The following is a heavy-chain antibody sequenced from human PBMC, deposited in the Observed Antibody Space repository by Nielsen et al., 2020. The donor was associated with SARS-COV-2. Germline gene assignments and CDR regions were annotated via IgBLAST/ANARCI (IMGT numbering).Heavy chain of an antibody. D-gene: IGHD6-19*01. CDR3: ARVPPGLGSSGWYRGNAFDI. J-gene: IGHJ3*02. V-gene: IGHV4-34*01. Sequence: PGKGLEWIGEINHSGSTNYNSSLKSRVTISVDTSKNQFSLKLSSVTAADTAVYYCARVPPGLGSSGWYRGNAFDIWGQGTMVTVSS. CDR2: INHSGST.